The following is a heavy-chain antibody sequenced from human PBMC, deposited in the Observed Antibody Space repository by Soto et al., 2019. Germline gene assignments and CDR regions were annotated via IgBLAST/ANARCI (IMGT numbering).Heavy chain of an antibody. Sequence: SETLSLTCTVSGGSISSYYWSWIRQPAGKGLEWIGRISTSGSTNYNPSLKSRVTMSVDTSKNQFSLKLSSVTAADTAVYYCARDRWYSSSLVGGYYYDGMDVWGQGPTITLSS. CDR3: ARDRWYSSSLVGGYYYDGMDV. D-gene: IGHD6-6*01. CDR2: ISTSGST. CDR1: GGSISSYY. V-gene: IGHV4-4*07. J-gene: IGHJ6*02.